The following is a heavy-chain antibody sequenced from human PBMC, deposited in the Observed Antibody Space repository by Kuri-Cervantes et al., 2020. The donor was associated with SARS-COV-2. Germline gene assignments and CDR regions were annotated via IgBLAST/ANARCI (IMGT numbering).Heavy chain of an antibody. V-gene: IGHV3-21*06. CDR3: ARESDPYDSSLPDY. CDR2: IGPSNTYI. D-gene: IGHD3-22*01. Sequence: GESLKISCAASGFTFSNAWMSWVRQAPGKGLEWVSGIGPSNTYIYYADSVKGRFIISRDNAKNSLYLQMNSLRVEDTALYYCARESDPYDSSLPDYWGQGTLVTVSS. CDR1: GFTFSNAW. J-gene: IGHJ4*02.